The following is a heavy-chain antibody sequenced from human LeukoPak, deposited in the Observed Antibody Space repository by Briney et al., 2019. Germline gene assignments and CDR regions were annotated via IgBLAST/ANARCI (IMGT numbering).Heavy chain of an antibody. CDR2: IYDSGST. D-gene: IGHD2/OR15-2a*01. J-gene: IGHJ6*02. CDR1: GGSMTNLY. V-gene: IGHV4-59*01. CDR3: AKGGSTNFYYGDV. Sequence: SETLSLTCSVSGGSMTNLYWTWIRQPPGKGLEWIGDIYDSGSTRYNTSLESRVTISVDTSKNQFSLKLSSVTAADTAVYYCAKGGSTNFYYGDVWGQGTTVAVSS.